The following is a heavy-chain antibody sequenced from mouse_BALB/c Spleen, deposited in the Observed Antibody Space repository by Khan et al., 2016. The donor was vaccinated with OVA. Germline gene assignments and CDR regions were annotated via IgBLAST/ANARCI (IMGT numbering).Heavy chain of an antibody. CDR1: GYTFINYW. Sequence: QVQLKQSGAELAKPGASVKMSCKASGYTFINYWILWIKQRPGQGLEWIGYINPSTGYTEYNQNFKDKATLTADKSSSTAYMQLSSLTSEDSTVYYGARSSLRWDFDYWGQGTTLTVS. D-gene: IGHD1-1*01. CDR3: ARSSLRWDFDY. CDR2: INPSTGYT. J-gene: IGHJ2*01. V-gene: IGHV1-7*01.